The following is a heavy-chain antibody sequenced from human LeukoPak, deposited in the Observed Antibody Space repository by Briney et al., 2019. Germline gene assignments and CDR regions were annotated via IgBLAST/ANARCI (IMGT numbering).Heavy chain of an antibody. J-gene: IGHJ5*02. Sequence: ASGKASCKAAGYTFTSYDINWVRQATGQGLEWMGWMNPNSGNTGYAQKFQGRVTMTRNTSISTAYMELSSLRSEDTAVYYCARVSGYDTFDPWGQGTLVTVSS. CDR1: GYTFTSYD. D-gene: IGHD5-12*01. V-gene: IGHV1-8*01. CDR2: MNPNSGNT. CDR3: ARVSGYDTFDP.